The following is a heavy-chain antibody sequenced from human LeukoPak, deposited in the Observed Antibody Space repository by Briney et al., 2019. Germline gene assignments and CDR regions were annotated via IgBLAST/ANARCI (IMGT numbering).Heavy chain of an antibody. J-gene: IGHJ3*02. CDR1: GYTFSNYD. Sequence: VASVKVSCKTSGYTFSNYDVNWVRQATGQGLEWMGWMNPNTGTTGYVEKFQGRVTFSRDTSKTTAYMEVSSLRSDDTAVYYCARELVLDHAFDIWGQGTMVTVSS. D-gene: IGHD2/OR15-2a*01. CDR3: ARELVLDHAFDI. CDR2: MNPNTGTT. V-gene: IGHV1-8*03.